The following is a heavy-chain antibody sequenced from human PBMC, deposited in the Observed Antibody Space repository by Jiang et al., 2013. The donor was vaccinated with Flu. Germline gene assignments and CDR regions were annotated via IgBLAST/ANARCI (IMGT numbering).Heavy chain of an antibody. J-gene: IGHJ3*02. V-gene: IGHV1-3*01. CDR2: INAGNGNT. D-gene: IGHD3-10*01. CDR3: ARDGGMTITMVRGVIIGGAFDI. Sequence: EWMGWINAGNGNTKYSQKFQGRVTITRDTSASTAYMELSSLRSEDTAVYYCARDGGMTITMVRGVIIGGAFDIWGQGTMVTVSS.